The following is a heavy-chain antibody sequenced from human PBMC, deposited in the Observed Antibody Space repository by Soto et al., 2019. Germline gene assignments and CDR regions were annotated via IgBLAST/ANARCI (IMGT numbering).Heavy chain of an antibody. J-gene: IGHJ6*03. V-gene: IGHV3-48*01. CDR2: ISTSSSNI. Sequence: EVQLVESGGGLVKPGGSLGLSCAASGFSFSYYGLNWVRKAPGKGLEWVSYISTSSSNIYYADSVKGRFTISRDNAKNSLSLQMNSLRAADTAVYYCARETSTGNYYMDVWGKGTTVTVSS. D-gene: IGHD2-2*01. CDR1: GFSFSYYG. CDR3: ARETSTGNYYMDV.